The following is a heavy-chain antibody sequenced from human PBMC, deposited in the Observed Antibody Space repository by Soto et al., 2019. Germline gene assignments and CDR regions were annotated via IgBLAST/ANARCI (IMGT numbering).Heavy chain of an antibody. D-gene: IGHD3-3*01. V-gene: IGHV3-11*01. CDR1: GFTFSDYY. Sequence: PGGSLRLSCAASGFTFSDYYMSWIRQAPGKGLEWVSYISSSGSTIYYADSVKGRFTISRDNAKNSLYLQMNSLRAEDTAVYYCARDSDYDFWSGSNCAYWGQGTLVTVSS. CDR3: ARDSDYDFWSGSNCAY. CDR2: ISSSGSTI. J-gene: IGHJ4*02.